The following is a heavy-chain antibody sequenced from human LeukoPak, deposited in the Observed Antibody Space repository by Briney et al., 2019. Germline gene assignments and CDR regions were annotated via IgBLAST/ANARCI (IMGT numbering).Heavy chain of an antibody. D-gene: IGHD6-13*01. J-gene: IGHJ4*02. CDR1: GCSFTSNW. CDR2: IFPGDSDT. V-gene: IGHV5-51*01. CDR3: ARLDSSSWYY. Sequence: GESLKISCKGSGCSFTSNWIGWVRQMPGKGLEWMGIIFPGDSDTRYSPAFQGQVTTSADKSISTAYLQWSSLKASDTAMYYCARLDSSSWYYWGQGTRVSVSS.